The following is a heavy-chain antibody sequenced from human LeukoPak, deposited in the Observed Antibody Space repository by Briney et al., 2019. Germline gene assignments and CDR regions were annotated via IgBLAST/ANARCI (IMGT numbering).Heavy chain of an antibody. V-gene: IGHV3-7*01. J-gene: IGHJ4*02. D-gene: IGHD1-26*01. Sequence: GSLRLSCAASGFTFSSYWMCWVRQAPGKGLEWVANIKQDGSEKYYVDSVKGRFTISRDNAKNSLYLQMNSLRAEDTAVYYCARDKIVGATNFDYWGQGTLVTVSS. CDR2: IKQDGSEK. CDR3: ARDKIVGATNFDY. CDR1: GFTFSSYW.